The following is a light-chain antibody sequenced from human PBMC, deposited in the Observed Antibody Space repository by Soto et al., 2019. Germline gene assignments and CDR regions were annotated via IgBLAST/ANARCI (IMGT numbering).Light chain of an antibody. CDR2: AAS. J-gene: IGKJ2*01. V-gene: IGKV1-17*01. CDR1: QGISNL. Sequence: DIQMTQSPSSLSASVGDRVTITCRASQGISNLLGWFQHKPGKAPKRLIYAASSLQGGVPSRFSGSGSGTEFTLTITGLQTEEFADYYCLQHNNYPYTFGQGTKLEIK. CDR3: LQHNNYPYT.